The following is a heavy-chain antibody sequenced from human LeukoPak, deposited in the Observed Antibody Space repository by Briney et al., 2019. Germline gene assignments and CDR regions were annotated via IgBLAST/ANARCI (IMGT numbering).Heavy chain of an antibody. CDR2: ITSSGGST. Sequence: GGSLRLSCAASGFTFSSYAMSWVRQAPGKGLEWVSTITSSGGSTYYADPVKGRFTISRDNSKNTLFLQTNSLRAEDTAVYYCAKGSLTIWYAFDIWGQGTMVTVSS. CDR3: AKGSLTIWYAFDI. D-gene: IGHD2-8*02. CDR1: GFTFSSYA. V-gene: IGHV3-23*01. J-gene: IGHJ3*02.